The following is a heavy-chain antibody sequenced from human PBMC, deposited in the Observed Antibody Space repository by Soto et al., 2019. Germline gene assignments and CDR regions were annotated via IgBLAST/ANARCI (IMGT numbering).Heavy chain of an antibody. Sequence: GDSLKISCKGSGYSFTIYWIGWVRQMPGKGLEWMGIIYPGDSDTRYSPSFQGQVTISADKSISTAYLQWSSLKASDTAMYYCARHRSSSSPGPVYYGMDVWVQGTTVTVSS. CDR3: ARHRSSSSPGPVYYGMDV. CDR1: GYSFTIYW. V-gene: IGHV5-51*01. J-gene: IGHJ6*02. CDR2: IYPGDSDT. D-gene: IGHD6-6*01.